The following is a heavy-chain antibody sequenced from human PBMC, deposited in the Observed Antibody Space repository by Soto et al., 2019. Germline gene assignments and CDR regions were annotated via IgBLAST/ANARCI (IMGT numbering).Heavy chain of an antibody. J-gene: IGHJ4*02. CDR1: GGSISSGGYY. CDR3: ARGHGSGRSYFDY. D-gene: IGHD3-10*01. Sequence: QVQLQESGPGLVKPSQTLSLTCTVSGGSISSGGYYWSWIRQHPGKGLEWIGYIYYSGSTYYNPSLKSRVXXSXDXFKNQFSLKLSSVTAADTAVYYCARGHGSGRSYFDYWGQGTLVTVSS. V-gene: IGHV4-31*03. CDR2: IYYSGST.